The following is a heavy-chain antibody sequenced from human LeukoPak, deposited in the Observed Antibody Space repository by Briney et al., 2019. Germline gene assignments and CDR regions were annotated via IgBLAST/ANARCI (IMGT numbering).Heavy chain of an antibody. CDR1: GGSISSYY. CDR3: ARIGAAAVHFDY. J-gene: IGHJ4*02. V-gene: IGHV4-59*01. Sequence: PSETLSLTCTVSGGSISSYYWSWIRQPPGKGLEWIGYIYYSGSTNYNPSLKSRVTISVDTSKNQFSLKLSSVTAADTAVYYCARIGAAAVHFDYWGQGTLVTVSS. D-gene: IGHD6-13*01. CDR2: IYYSGST.